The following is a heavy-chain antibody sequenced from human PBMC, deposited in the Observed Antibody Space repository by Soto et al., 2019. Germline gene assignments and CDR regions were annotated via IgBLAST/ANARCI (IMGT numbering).Heavy chain of an antibody. CDR2: ISSSGSTI. CDR3: ARVNKIGATVTNYYYYYGMDV. Sequence: PGGSLRLSCAASGFTFSDYYMSWIRQAPGEGLEWVSYISSSGSTIYYADSVKGRFTISRDNAKNSLYLQMNSLRAEDTAVYYCARVNKIGATVTNYYYYYGMDVWGQGTTVTVSS. V-gene: IGHV3-11*01. CDR1: GFTFSDYY. D-gene: IGHD4-17*01. J-gene: IGHJ6*02.